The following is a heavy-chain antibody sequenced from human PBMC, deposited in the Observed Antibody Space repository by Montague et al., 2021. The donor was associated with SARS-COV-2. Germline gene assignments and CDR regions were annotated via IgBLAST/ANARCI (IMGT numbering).Heavy chain of an antibody. D-gene: IGHD3-10*01. J-gene: IGHJ6*02. CDR1: GGSLSGYY. Sequence: SETLSLTCAVYGGSLSGYYWSWIRQPPEKGLEWIGEINHSANTKYNPSLKSPVTISIDTSKNQFSLKMTSVTAADTATYYCASGIYSSGCYYNWYYYGLNIWGPGTTVIVSS. CDR2: INHSANT. V-gene: IGHV4-34*01. CDR3: ASGIYSSGCYYNWYYYGLNI.